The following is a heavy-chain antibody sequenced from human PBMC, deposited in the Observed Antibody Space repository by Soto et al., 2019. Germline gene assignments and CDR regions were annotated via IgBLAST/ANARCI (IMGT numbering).Heavy chain of an antibody. CDR2: TSYDGSNN. CDR3: ARWGTTGGLDV. Sequence: QVQLVESGGGVVQPGTSLRLSCVGSGFTFRSYVIHWVRQAPGKGLEWVALTSYDGSNNFYGDSVKGRFTISRDNSRNTVELQRDSLRLEDTALYYCARWGTTGGLDVWCQGTLVSVSS. CDR1: GFTFRSYV. V-gene: IGHV3-33*05. J-gene: IGHJ4*02. D-gene: IGHD3-16*01.